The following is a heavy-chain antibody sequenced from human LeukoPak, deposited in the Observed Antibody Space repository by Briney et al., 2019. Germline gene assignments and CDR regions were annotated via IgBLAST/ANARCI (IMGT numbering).Heavy chain of an antibody. Sequence: GGSLRLSCAASGFTFSSYAMHWVRQAPGKGLEYVSAISSNGGSTYYANSVKDRFTISRDNSKNTLYLQMGSLRAEDMAVYYCARAVEYYDFWSGYTNWFDPWGQGTLVTVSS. CDR3: ARAVEYYDFWSGYTNWFDP. CDR1: GFTFSSYA. J-gene: IGHJ5*02. V-gene: IGHV3-64*01. D-gene: IGHD3-3*01. CDR2: ISSNGGST.